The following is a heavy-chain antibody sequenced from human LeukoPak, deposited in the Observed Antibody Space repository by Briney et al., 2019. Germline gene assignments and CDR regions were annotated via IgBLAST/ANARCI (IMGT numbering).Heavy chain of an antibody. CDR1: GASISSYY. Sequence: SETLSLTCTVPGASISSYYWSWLRQPPGKGLEWSALMYYSGSTNYNPSLKSRVTISLDTSKNQFSLKLSSVTAADTAVYYCARRSISGNSWDYFDYWGQGTLVTVSS. V-gene: IGHV4-59*08. CDR2: MYYSGST. CDR3: ARRSISGNSWDYFDY. J-gene: IGHJ4*02. D-gene: IGHD4-23*01.